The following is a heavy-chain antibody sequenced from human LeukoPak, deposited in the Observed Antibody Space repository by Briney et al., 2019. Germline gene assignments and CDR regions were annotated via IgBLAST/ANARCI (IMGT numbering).Heavy chain of an antibody. Sequence: SETLSLTCGVDGGSFSGYDWSWVRQPPGKGLEWIGEINYGGDANYNPSLKSRVTISVDTSKNQFSLKVRSVTAADTAVYYCARGLGWKVTPMGLFYMDVWGEGATVTVSS. J-gene: IGHJ6*03. V-gene: IGHV4-34*01. CDR2: INYGGDA. CDR3: ARGLGWKVTPMGLFYMDV. CDR1: GGSFSGYD. D-gene: IGHD6-19*01.